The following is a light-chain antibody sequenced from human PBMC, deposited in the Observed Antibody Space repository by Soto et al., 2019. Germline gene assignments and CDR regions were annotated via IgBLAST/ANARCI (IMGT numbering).Light chain of an antibody. CDR1: QSVSSSF. J-gene: IGKJ1*01. V-gene: IGKV3-20*01. Sequence: EIVLTPSPGTLSLSPGERATLSCRASQSVSSSFLSWYQQKPGQAPRLLIYGASTRATDIPARFSGSGSGTDFTLTINSLQPEDFAVYYCQQYGSSPTFGQGTKVDIK. CDR3: QQYGSSPT. CDR2: GAS.